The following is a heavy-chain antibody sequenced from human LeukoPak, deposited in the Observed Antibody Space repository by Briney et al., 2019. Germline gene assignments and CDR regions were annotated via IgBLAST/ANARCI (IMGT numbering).Heavy chain of an antibody. CDR3: ASTPILRFLEWLSPYDHYYYYYYMDV. CDR1: GFTFDDYA. V-gene: IGHV3-9*01. D-gene: IGHD3-3*01. Sequence: PGGSLRLSCAASGFTFDDYAMHWVRQAPGKGLEWVSGISWNSGSIGYADSVKGRFTISRDNAKNSLYLQMNSLRAEDTAVYYCASTPILRFLEWLSPYDHYYYYYYMDVWGKGTTVTVSS. J-gene: IGHJ6*03. CDR2: ISWNSGSI.